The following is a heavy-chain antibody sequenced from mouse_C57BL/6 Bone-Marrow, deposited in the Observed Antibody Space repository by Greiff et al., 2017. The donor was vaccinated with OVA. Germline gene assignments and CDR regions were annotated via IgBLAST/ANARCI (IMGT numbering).Heavy chain of an antibody. J-gene: IGHJ1*03. V-gene: IGHV1-55*01. Sequence: QVQLQQPGAELVKPGASVKMSCKASGYTFTSYWITWVKQRPGQGLEWIGDIYPGSGSTNYNEKFKSKATLTVDTSSSTAYMQLSSLTSEDSAVYYCARWRIYYGSSYGWYFDVWGTGTTVTVSS. D-gene: IGHD1-1*01. CDR3: ARWRIYYGSSYGWYFDV. CDR1: GYTFTSYW. CDR2: IYPGSGST.